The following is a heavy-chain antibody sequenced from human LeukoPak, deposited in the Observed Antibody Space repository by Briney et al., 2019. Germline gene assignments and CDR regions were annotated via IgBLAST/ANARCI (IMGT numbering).Heavy chain of an antibody. Sequence: SETLSLTCTVSGGSISSGGYYWSWIRQHPGKGLEWIGYIYYSGSNYYNPSLKSRVTISVDTSKNQFSLKLSSVTAADTAVYYCARDTAAATVDYWGQGTLVTVSS. D-gene: IGHD6-13*01. CDR2: IYYSGSN. V-gene: IGHV4-31*03. CDR3: ARDTAAATVDY. J-gene: IGHJ4*02. CDR1: GGSISSGGYY.